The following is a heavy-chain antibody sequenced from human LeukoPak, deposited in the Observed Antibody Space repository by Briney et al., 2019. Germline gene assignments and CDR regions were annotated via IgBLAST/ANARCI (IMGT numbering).Heavy chain of an antibody. CDR3: AKGSYYYDSADYFDY. J-gene: IGHJ4*02. CDR1: GFTFSSYA. CDR2: LSGSGGNT. V-gene: IGHV3-23*01. Sequence: GGSLRLSCAASGFTFSSYAMSWVRQAPGKGLEWVSTLSGSGGNTYYADSVKGRVTISRDNSKKTLYMKKNSLRAEDTAVYHCAKGSYYYDSADYFDYWGQGTLVTVSS. D-gene: IGHD3-22*01.